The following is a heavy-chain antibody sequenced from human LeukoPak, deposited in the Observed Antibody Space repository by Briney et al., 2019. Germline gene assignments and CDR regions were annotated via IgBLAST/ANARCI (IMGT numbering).Heavy chain of an antibody. D-gene: IGHD6-13*01. V-gene: IGHV3-7*05. CDR2: IKQDGSET. CDR3: ARDPYSSSWSDGMDV. Sequence: GGSLRLSCTATGFTFSNYWMSWVRQTPEKGLEWVANIKQDGSETVYVDSVKGRFTISRDNAQSSLYLQMNSLRAEDTAVYYCARDPYSSSWSDGMDVWGQGTAVTVSS. CDR1: GFTFSNYW. J-gene: IGHJ6*02.